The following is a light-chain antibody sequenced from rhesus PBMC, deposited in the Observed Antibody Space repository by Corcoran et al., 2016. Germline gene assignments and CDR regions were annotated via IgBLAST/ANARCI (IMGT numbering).Light chain of an antibody. CDR1: QGIRNW. CDR2: RAS. CDR3: QQHDTSPWT. V-gene: IGKV1-69*01. J-gene: IGKJ1*01. Sequence: DIQMTQSPSSLSASVGDRVTITCRASQGIRNWLAWYQQRPGKAPKLLVYRASNLEAGVPSRFRGGGSGTDFILTISSLQPEDFATYYCQQHDTSPWTFGQGTKVEIK.